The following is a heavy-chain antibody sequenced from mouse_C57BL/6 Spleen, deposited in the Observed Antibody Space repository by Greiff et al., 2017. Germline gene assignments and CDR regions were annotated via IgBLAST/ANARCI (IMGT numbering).Heavy chain of an antibody. CDR2: INPSSGYT. J-gene: IGHJ4*01. V-gene: IGHV1-7*01. CDR1: GYTFTSYS. CDR3: AWGTNDDAMDY. D-gene: IGHD3-3*01. Sequence: QVQLKQSGAELAKPGASVKLSCKASGYTFTSYSMHWVKQTPGQGLEWIGYINPSSGYTKYNQKFKDKATLTADKSSSTAYMQLSSLTYEDSAVYYCAWGTNDDAMDYWGQGTSVTVSS.